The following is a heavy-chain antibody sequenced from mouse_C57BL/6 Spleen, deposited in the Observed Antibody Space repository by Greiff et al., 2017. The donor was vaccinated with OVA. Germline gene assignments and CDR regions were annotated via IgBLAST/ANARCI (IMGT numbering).Heavy chain of an antibody. CDR3: ARGGYYYGSSYAMDY. Sequence: EVQLVESGPELVKPGASVKMSCKASGYTFTDYNMHWVKQSHGKSLEWIGYINPNNGGTSYNQKFKGKATLTVNKSSSTAYMELRSLTSEDSAVYYCARGGYYYGSSYAMDYWGQGTSVTVSS. CDR2: INPNNGGT. V-gene: IGHV1-22*01. J-gene: IGHJ4*01. D-gene: IGHD1-1*01. CDR1: GYTFTDYN.